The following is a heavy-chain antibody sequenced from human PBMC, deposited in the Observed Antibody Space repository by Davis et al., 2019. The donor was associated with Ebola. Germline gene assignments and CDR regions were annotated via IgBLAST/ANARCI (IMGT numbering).Heavy chain of an antibody. CDR2: ISWNSASI. Sequence: PGGSLRLSCAASGFIFDDYSMHWVRQAPGKGLQWVAGISWNSASIDYADSVKGRFTISRDNAKSSLHLQMNSLRAEDTAVYYCVKDFEQWLTHLDHWGQGALVIVSS. V-gene: IGHV3-9*01. CDR1: GFIFDDYS. CDR3: VKDFEQWLTHLDH. D-gene: IGHD6-19*01. J-gene: IGHJ4*02.